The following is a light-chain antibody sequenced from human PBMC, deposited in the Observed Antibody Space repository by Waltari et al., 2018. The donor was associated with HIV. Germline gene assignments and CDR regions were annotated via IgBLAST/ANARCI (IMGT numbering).Light chain of an antibody. CDR3: QSTFCTVTTI. CDR2: RDC. V-gene: IGLV3-25*03. Sequence: SYDLTQPPSVSVSPGQTAQITCSGLHDRLCACYQLTPGQPPSMIIFRDCQRPPWIPSRFSGSRSGTRLTLIISGVQDDDEAVYLCQSTFCTVTTIFGAGT. J-gene: IGLJ2*01. CDR1: HDRL.